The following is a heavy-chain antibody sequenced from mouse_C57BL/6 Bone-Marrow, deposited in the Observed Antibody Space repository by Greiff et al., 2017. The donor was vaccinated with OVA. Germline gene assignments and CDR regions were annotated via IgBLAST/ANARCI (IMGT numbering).Heavy chain of an antibody. CDR3: ARSLLITTVVLDY. CDR1: GFTFTDYY. V-gene: IGHV7-3*01. CDR2: IRNKANGYTT. D-gene: IGHD1-1*01. Sequence: DVKLVESGGGLVQPGGSLSLSCAASGFTFTDYYMSWVRQPPGKALEWLGFIRNKANGYTTEYSASVKGRFTISRDNSQSILYLQMNALRAEDSATYYCARSLLITTVVLDYWGQGTTLTVSS. J-gene: IGHJ2*01.